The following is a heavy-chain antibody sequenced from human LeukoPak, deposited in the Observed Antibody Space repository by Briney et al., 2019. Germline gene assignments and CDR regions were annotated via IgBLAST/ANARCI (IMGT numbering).Heavy chain of an antibody. CDR2: ISAYNGNT. Sequence: ASVKVSCKASGYTFTSYGISWVRQAPGQGLEWMGSISAYNGNTNYAQKLQGRVTMTTDTSTSTAYMELRSLRSDDTAVYYCARDRREYIAAAGPPDFDYWGQGTLVTVSS. V-gene: IGHV1-18*01. CDR1: GYTFTSYG. J-gene: IGHJ4*02. CDR3: ARDRREYIAAAGPPDFDY. D-gene: IGHD6-13*01.